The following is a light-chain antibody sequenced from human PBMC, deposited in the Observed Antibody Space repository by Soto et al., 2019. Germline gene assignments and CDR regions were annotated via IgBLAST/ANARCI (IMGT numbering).Light chain of an antibody. CDR2: GAS. Sequence: EIVLTQSPGTLSLSPGERATLSCRASQSVSSSYLAWYQQKPGQAPRLLIYGASSRATGIPDRFSGSGSGKDFTLTISRLEPEDFAVYYCQQYQNLWTFGQGTKVEIK. CDR3: QQYQNLWT. J-gene: IGKJ1*01. V-gene: IGKV3-20*01. CDR1: QSVSSSY.